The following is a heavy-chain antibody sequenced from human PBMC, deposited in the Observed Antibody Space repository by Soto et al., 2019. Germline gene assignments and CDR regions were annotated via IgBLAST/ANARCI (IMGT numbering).Heavy chain of an antibody. D-gene: IGHD5-12*01. J-gene: IGHJ4*02. Sequence: ASETLSLTCTVSGGSISSGGYYWSWIRQHPGKGLEWIGYIYYSGSTYYNPSLKSRVTISVDTSKNQFSLKLSSVTAADTAVYYCARSGYRHSGYDFFTDYWGQGTLVTVSS. V-gene: IGHV4-31*03. CDR1: GGSISSGGYY. CDR2: IYYSGST. CDR3: ARSGYRHSGYDFFTDY.